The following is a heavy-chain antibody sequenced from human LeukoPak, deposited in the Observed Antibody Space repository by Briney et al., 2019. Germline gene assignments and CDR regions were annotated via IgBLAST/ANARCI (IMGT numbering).Heavy chain of an antibody. J-gene: IGHJ5*02. CDR3: ARDAEILGSSGWYWFDP. D-gene: IGHD6-19*01. CDR1: GHTFTSYG. CDR2: ISAYNGNT. V-gene: IGHV1-18*01. Sequence: GASVKLSCKASGHTFTSYGITWVRQAPGHPLEWLGWISAYNGNTHYAQKLHGRVTMTTDPSPSPAHMALPSPRSDDTAVYYCARDAEILGSSGWYWFDPWGEGTLVTVSS.